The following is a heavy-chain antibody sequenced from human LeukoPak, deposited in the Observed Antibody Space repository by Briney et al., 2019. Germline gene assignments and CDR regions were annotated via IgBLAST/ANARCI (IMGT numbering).Heavy chain of an antibody. CDR2: IYYSGST. Sequence: SEPLSLTCNGSGGAISSYYWSWIRQPPGKGLEWIGYIYYSGSTNYNPSLKSRVTISVDTSKNQFSLKLSSVTAADTAVYYCARVPYCSGGSCYAGAFDIWGQGTMVTVSS. J-gene: IGHJ3*02. CDR3: ARVPYCSGGSCYAGAFDI. V-gene: IGHV4-59*01. CDR1: GGAISSYY. D-gene: IGHD2-15*01.